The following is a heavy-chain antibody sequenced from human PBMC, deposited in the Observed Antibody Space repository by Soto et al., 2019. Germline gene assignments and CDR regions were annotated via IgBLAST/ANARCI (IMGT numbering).Heavy chain of an antibody. V-gene: IGHV3-30*18. CDR2: ISYDGSNK. Sequence: QVQLVESGGGVVQPGRSLRLSCAASGFTFSSYGMHWVRQAPGKGLEWVAVISYDGSNKYYADSVKGRFTISRDNSKNTLYLQMNSLRAEDTAVYYCAKGTYYDFWSGYYFWAPAEYFQHWGQGTLVTVSS. CDR3: AKGTYYDFWSGYYFWAPAEYFQH. CDR1: GFTFSSYG. J-gene: IGHJ1*01. D-gene: IGHD3-3*01.